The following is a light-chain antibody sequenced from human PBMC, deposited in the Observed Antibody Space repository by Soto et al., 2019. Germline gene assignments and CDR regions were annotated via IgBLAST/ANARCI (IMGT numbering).Light chain of an antibody. Sequence: QSVLTQPDSVSGSPGQSITISCTGTSSDVGGYNYVSWYQQHPGKAPKLMIYDVSNRPSGVSNRFSGSKSGNTASLTISGLQAEDEADYYCSSYTSSSTLVVFGGGTKPTVL. V-gene: IGLV2-14*01. CDR3: SSYTSSSTLVV. J-gene: IGLJ2*01. CDR1: SSDVGGYNY. CDR2: DVS.